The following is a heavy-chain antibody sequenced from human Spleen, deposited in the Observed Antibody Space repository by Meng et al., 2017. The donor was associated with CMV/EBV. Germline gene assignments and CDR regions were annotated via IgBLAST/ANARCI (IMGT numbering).Heavy chain of an antibody. CDR1: GFTFDDYA. CDR2: ISWNSGSI. J-gene: IGHJ4*02. CDR3: AKGGVVPAAIDY. D-gene: IGHD2-2*01. V-gene: IGHV3-9*01. Sequence: LSLTCAASGFTFDDYAMHWVRQAPGKGLEWVSGISWNSGSIGYADSVKGRFTISRDNAKNSLYLQMNSLRAEDTALYYCAKGGVVPAAIDYWGQGTLVTVSS.